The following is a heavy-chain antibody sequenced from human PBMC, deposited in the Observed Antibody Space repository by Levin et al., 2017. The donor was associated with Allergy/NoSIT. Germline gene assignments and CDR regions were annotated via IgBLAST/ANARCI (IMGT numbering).Heavy chain of an antibody. Sequence: TGGSLRLSCAASGFTFSSYSMNWVRQAPGKGLEWVSSISSSSSYIYYADSVKGRFTISRDNAKNSLYLQMNSLRAEDTAVYYCARDTYYDFWSGYYDYYYYYGMDVWGQGTTVTVSS. CDR3: ARDTYYDFWSGYYDYYYYYGMDV. V-gene: IGHV3-21*01. CDR1: GFTFSSYS. J-gene: IGHJ6*02. CDR2: ISSSSSYI. D-gene: IGHD3-3*01.